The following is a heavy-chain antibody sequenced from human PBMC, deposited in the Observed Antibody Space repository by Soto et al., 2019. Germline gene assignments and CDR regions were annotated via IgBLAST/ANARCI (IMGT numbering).Heavy chain of an antibody. CDR3: ARDKDGSGSYVMDHNAY. Sequence: QVQLVQSGAEVKKPGASVKVSCKASGYTFTSYGISWVRQAPGQGLEWMGWISAYNGNTNYAQKLQGRDTMTTDTSTSTAYMELRSLRSDDTAVYYCARDKDGSGSYVMDHNAYWGQGTLVTVSS. V-gene: IGHV1-18*01. D-gene: IGHD1-26*01. J-gene: IGHJ4*02. CDR2: ISAYNGNT. CDR1: GYTFTSYG.